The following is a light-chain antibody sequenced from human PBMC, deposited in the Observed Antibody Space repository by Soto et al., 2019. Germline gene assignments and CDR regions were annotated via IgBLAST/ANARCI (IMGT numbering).Light chain of an antibody. CDR1: QSLLHSDGKNY. CDR3: VQALQTPPT. Sequence: DIVMTQSPLSLPVTPGETASISCRSSQSLLHSDGKNYLDWYLQKPGQSPQFLIYLGSNRASGVPDRFSGSGSGTDFTLKISRVEAEDVGVYYCVQALQTPPTFGQGTKVEIK. V-gene: IGKV2-28*01. J-gene: IGKJ1*01. CDR2: LGS.